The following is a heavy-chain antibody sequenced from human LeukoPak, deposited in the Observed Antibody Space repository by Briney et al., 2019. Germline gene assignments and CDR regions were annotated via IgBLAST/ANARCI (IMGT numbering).Heavy chain of an antibody. V-gene: IGHV3-15*01. CDR1: GFTFSDAW. D-gene: IGHD2-15*01. CDR3: TTRRQDGW. CDR2: IKSKSDGGTI. Sequence: GGSLRLSCVGSGFTFSDAWMSWVRQAPGKGLKWVGRIKSKSDGGTIDYAAPVKGRFTISRDDSRNTLYLQMNSLKTEDTAVYYCTTRRQDGWWGQGTLVTVS. J-gene: IGHJ4*02.